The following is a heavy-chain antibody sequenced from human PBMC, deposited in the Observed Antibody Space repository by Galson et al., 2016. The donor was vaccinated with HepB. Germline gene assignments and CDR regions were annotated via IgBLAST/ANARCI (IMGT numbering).Heavy chain of an antibody. Sequence: SLRLSCAASGFTFSSHGMHWVRQAPGKGLEWVAVISYDGSTKYYADSVKGRFTISRDNSKNTLYLQMSSLRAEDTAVYYCAKDEFLEGDYYYYGMDVWGQGTTVTVSS. CDR2: ISYDGSTK. CDR1: GFTFSSHG. CDR3: AKDEFLEGDYYYYGMDV. V-gene: IGHV3-30*18. D-gene: IGHD3-3*01. J-gene: IGHJ6*02.